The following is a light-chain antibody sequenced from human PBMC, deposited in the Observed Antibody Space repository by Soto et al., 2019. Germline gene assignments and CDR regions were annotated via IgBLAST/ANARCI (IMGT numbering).Light chain of an antibody. CDR1: SSDVGGYNY. Sequence: QSALTQPASVSGSPGQSITVSCTGTSSDVGGYNYVSWYQQHPGKAPKLMIYDVSNRPSGVSNRFSGSKSGNTASLTISGLQAEDEADYYCSSYLSSSTPYVFGTGTKLTV. CDR2: DVS. V-gene: IGLV2-14*01. CDR3: SSYLSSSTPYV. J-gene: IGLJ1*01.